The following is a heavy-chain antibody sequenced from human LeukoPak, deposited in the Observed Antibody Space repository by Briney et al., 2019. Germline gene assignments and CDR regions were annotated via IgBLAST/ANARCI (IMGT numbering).Heavy chain of an antibody. CDR3: ARVWVVATIYYYGMDV. V-gene: IGHV1-2*02. CDR2: INPNSGGT. J-gene: IGHJ6*02. D-gene: IGHD5-12*01. Sequence: ASVKVSCKASGYTFTGYYMHWVRQAPGQGLEWMGWINPNSGGTNYAQKFQGRVTMTRDTSISTAYMELSRLRSDDTAVYYCARVWVVATIYYYGMDVWGQGTTVTVPS. CDR1: GYTFTGYY.